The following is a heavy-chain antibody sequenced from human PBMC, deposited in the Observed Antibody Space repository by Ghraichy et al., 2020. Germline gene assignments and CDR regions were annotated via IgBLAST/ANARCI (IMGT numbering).Heavy chain of an antibody. J-gene: IGHJ4*02. CDR2: ISSSSSSI. CDR3: ASSVGYYDSSGRTDY. Sequence: GGSLRLSCAASGFTFSSYNMNWVRQAPGKGLEWVSYISSSSSSIYYADSVKGRFTISRDNAKNSLYLQMNSLRDEDTAMYYCASSVGYYDSSGRTDYWGQGTLGTVSS. CDR1: GFTFSSYN. D-gene: IGHD3-22*01. V-gene: IGHV3-48*02.